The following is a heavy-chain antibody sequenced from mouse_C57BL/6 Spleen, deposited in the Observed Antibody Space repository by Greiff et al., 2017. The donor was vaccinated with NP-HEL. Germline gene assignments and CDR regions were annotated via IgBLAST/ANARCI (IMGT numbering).Heavy chain of an antibody. CDR3: ARDYYGSSYPFAY. CDR1: GYTFTSYW. Sequence: VQLQQSGTELVKPGASVKLSCKASGYTFTSYWMHWVKQRPGQGLEWIGNINPSNGGTNYNEKFKSKATLTVDKSSSTAYMQLSSLPSEDSAVYYCARDYYGSSYPFAYWGQGTLVTVSA. J-gene: IGHJ3*01. V-gene: IGHV1-53*01. CDR2: INPSNGGT. D-gene: IGHD1-1*01.